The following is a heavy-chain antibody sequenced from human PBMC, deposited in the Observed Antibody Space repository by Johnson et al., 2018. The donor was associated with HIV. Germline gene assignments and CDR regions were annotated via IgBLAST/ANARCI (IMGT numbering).Heavy chain of an antibody. Sequence: VQLVESGGGVVQPGRSLRLSCADSGLTFSSYGMNWVRQAPGKGLEWLAAISFDGSKKNYADSVKGQFTISRDNSKNTLFLQMNSLSAEDTAVYYCAKCRDYDSGGCSNAFDIWGQGTMVTVSS. CDR1: GLTFSSYG. D-gene: IGHD3-22*01. J-gene: IGHJ3*02. CDR2: ISFDGSKK. CDR3: AKCRDYDSGGCSNAFDI. V-gene: IGHV3-30*18.